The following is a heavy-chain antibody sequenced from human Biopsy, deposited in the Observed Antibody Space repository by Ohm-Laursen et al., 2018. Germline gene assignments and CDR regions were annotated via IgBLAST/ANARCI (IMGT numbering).Heavy chain of an antibody. D-gene: IGHD1-1*01. Sequence: SSVKVSCKVSGYTLTELSMHWVRQAPGKGLEWMGGFAPENGKTAYAQNFQARVSMTEGTSTDTAYMELRSLRSEDTAVYYCAADINVWNVNYWGQGTQVTVSS. V-gene: IGHV1-24*01. CDR2: FAPENGKT. CDR1: GYTLTELS. J-gene: IGHJ4*02. CDR3: AADINVWNVNY.